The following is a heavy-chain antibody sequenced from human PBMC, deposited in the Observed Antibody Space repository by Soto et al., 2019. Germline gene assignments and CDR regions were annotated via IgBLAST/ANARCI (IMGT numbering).Heavy chain of an antibody. CDR2: ISSNGRTT. CDR1: GFTFSTYA. V-gene: IGHV3-64D*06. D-gene: IGHD2-21*01. J-gene: IGHJ5*02. CDR3: VRDRIATAGIGLYKWFDP. Sequence: PGWSLRLSCSASGFTFSTYAMHWVRQAPGKGLEYIAGISSNGRTTSYKDSVKGRFTISRDNSESTLYLQMSSLRLDDTAVYFSVRDRIATAGIGLYKWFDPWGQGTRVTVSS.